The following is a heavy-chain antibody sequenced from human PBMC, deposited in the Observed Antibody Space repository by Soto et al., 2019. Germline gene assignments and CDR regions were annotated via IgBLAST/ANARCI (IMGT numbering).Heavy chain of an antibody. V-gene: IGHV3-33*01. CDR2: IWYDGSNK. CDR3: ARDRGPSVVAATLDAFDI. CDR1: GFTFSSYG. D-gene: IGHD2-15*01. Sequence: GWSLRLSCAASGFTFSSYGMHWVGQAPGKGLEWEAVIWYDGSNKYYADSVKGRFTISSDNSKNTLYLQMNSLRAEDTAVYYCARDRGPSVVAATLDAFDIWGQGTMVTVSS. J-gene: IGHJ3*02.